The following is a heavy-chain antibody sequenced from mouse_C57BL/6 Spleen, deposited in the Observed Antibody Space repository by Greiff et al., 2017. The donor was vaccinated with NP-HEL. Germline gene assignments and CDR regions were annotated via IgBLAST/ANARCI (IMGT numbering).Heavy chain of an antibody. J-gene: IGHJ3*01. Sequence: QVQLKQPGTELVKPGASVKLSCKASGYTFTSYWMHWVKQRPGQGLEWIGNINPSNGGTNYNEKFKSKATLTVDKSSSTAYMQLSSLTSEDSAVYYCARYGPQRTWFAYWGQGTLVTVSA. D-gene: IGHD1-1*01. CDR1: GYTFTSYW. CDR2: INPSNGGT. CDR3: ARYGPQRTWFAY. V-gene: IGHV1-53*01.